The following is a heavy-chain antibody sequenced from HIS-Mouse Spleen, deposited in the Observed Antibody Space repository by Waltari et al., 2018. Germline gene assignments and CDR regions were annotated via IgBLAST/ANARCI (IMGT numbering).Heavy chain of an antibody. Sequence: QVQLQESGPGLVKPSQTLSLTCTVSGGSISSGGYYWSWIRQHPGKGLEWIGYSYYSGTTYYTPPLTSRVTISVDTSKNQFSLKLSSVTAADTAVYYCARSPYYDFWSGYSDNWFDPWGQGTLVTVSS. V-gene: IGHV4-31*03. J-gene: IGHJ5*02. CDR1: GGSISSGGYY. CDR3: ARSPYYDFWSGYSDNWFDP. CDR2: SYYSGTT. D-gene: IGHD3-3*01.